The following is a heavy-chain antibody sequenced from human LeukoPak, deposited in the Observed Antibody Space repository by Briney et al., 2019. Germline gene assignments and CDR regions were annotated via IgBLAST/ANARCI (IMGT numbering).Heavy chain of an antibody. CDR1: GYTFTGYY. CDR3: ARAYSPTSWGLAAADYYYMDV. D-gene: IGHD6-13*01. J-gene: IGHJ6*03. V-gene: IGHV1-2*02. CDR2: INPNSGGT. Sequence: ASVKVSCKASGYTFTGYYMHWVRQAPGHGLEWMGWINPNSGGTNYAQKFQGRVTMTRGTSISTAYMELNRLTSDDTAVYYCARAYSPTSWGLAAADYYYMDVWGKGTTVTVSS.